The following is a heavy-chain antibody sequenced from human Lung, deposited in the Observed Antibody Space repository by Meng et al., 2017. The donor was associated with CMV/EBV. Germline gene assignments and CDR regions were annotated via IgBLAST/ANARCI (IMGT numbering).Heavy chain of an antibody. V-gene: IGHV1-2*02. Sequence: ASVXVSCKASGYTFTNYYIHWVRQAPGQGLEWMGWIKPNSGDTNYVQKFQGRLTVTRDTSITTAYMELTRLRSDDTAVYYCARAPGLSLAAAASDAYFDKWXQGTXVTVSS. J-gene: IGHJ4*02. CDR1: GYTFTNYY. CDR2: IKPNSGDT. CDR3: ARAPGLSLAAAASDAYFDK. D-gene: IGHD6-13*01.